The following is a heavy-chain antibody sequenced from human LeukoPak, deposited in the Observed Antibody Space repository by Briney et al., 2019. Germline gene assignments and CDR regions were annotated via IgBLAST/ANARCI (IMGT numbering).Heavy chain of an antibody. Sequence: SETLSLTCTVSGGSIRSYYWSWIRQPPGKGLEWIGYIYYSGSTNYSPSLKSRVTMSVDTSKNQFSLKLSPVTAADTAVYYCARYQTPIAAAGSRYAFDIWGQGTMVTVSS. D-gene: IGHD6-13*01. J-gene: IGHJ3*02. CDR3: ARYQTPIAAAGSRYAFDI. CDR1: GGSIRSYY. V-gene: IGHV4-59*01. CDR2: IYYSGST.